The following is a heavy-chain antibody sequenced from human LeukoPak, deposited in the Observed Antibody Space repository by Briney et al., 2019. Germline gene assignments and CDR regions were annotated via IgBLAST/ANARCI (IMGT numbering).Heavy chain of an antibody. J-gene: IGHJ4*02. V-gene: IGHV4-4*07. D-gene: IGHD3-10*01. CDR1: GGSINSYY. CDR3: ARRHPYYYGSGTYSRED. Sequence: PSETLSLTCTVSGGSINSYYWNWIRQPAGKGLEWIGGISTSGTTNYHPSLKSRVTLSLDTSKNQFSLNLRSVTAADTAIYFCARRHPYYYGSGTYSREDWGQGTLVTVSS. CDR2: ISTSGTT.